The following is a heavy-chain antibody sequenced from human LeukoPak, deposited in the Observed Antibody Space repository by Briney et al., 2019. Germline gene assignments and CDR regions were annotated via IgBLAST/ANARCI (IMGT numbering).Heavy chain of an antibody. J-gene: IGHJ3*01. CDR2: INPNSATT. Sequence: GASVTVSCKPSVYTLTYYDVHWVRQAPGQGLEWMGWINPNSATTNYAQRLQGRVTFTSDTSLSEAYMELSSLTSEDAAVYFCARGDFGETNTAFDVWGQGTLVAVSS. V-gene: IGHV1-8*03. D-gene: IGHD4-17*01. CDR3: ARGDFGETNTAFDV. CDR1: VYTLTYYD.